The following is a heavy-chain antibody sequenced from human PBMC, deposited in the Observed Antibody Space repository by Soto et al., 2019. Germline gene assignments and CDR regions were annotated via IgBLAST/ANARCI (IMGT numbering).Heavy chain of an antibody. CDR3: ARLGGYYQAFDS. V-gene: IGHV4-59*08. CDR1: GGSIRDYY. J-gene: IGHJ4*02. Sequence: SETLSLTCTVSGGSIRDYYWGWIRQSPGKGLDWIGYIYYTGTTKYNPSLKSRDNISVDSSKNQFSLKLDSVTAADTAVYYCARLGGYYQAFDSWGQGTLVTVSS. CDR2: IYYTGTT. D-gene: IGHD3-22*01.